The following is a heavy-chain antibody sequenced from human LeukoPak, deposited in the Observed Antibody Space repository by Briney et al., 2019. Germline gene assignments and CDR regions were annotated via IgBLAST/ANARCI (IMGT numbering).Heavy chain of an antibody. D-gene: IGHD3-10*01. J-gene: IGHJ3*02. CDR2: IYYSGST. CDR3: ARTRGRYDAFDI. V-gene: IGHV4-59*01. CDR1: GGSISSYY. Sequence: SETLSLTCTVSGGSISSYYWSWIRQPPGEGLEWIGYIYYSGSTNYNPSLKSRVTISVDTSKNQFSLKLSSVTAADTAVYYCARTRGRYDAFDIWGQGTVVTVSS.